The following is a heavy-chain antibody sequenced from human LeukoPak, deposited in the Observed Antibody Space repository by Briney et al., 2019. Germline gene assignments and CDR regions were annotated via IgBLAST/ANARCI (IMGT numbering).Heavy chain of an antibody. Sequence: GESLKISCKGSGYSFTTYWISWVRQMPGKGLEWMGRIDPSDSYTKYSLSFQGHVTISADKSISTAYLQWSSLKASDTAMYYCAGLGIYSSSCWGQGTLVSVSS. V-gene: IGHV5-10-1*01. CDR3: AGLGIYSSSC. CDR2: IDPSDSYT. CDR1: GYSFTTYW. J-gene: IGHJ4*02. D-gene: IGHD6-13*01.